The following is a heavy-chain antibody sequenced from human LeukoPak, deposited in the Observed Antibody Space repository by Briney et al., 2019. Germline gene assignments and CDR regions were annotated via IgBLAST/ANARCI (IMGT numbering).Heavy chain of an antibody. Sequence: GDSLKISRKGFGYSFTSYWIGWVRPMPGKGLECMGIIYPGDSDTKYSPSFQGQVTISADESISAAYLQWATLKALDSAMYYCVRRQYFDSSGYGIDYWGQGALVTVSS. D-gene: IGHD3-22*01. CDR3: VRRQYFDSSGYGIDY. CDR2: IYPGDSDT. J-gene: IGHJ4*02. CDR1: GYSFTSYW. V-gene: IGHV5-51*01.